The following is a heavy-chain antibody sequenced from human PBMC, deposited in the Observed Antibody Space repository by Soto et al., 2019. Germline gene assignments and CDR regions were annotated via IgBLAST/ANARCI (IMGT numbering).Heavy chain of an antibody. V-gene: IGHV4-39*01. D-gene: IGHD5-18*01. CDR1: GGSISSSSYY. CDR3: ARLVSNVDTARSSDYYYYYGMDV. Sequence: SETLSLTCTVSGGSISSSSYYWGWIRQPPGKGLEWIGSIYYSGSTYYNPSLKSRVTISVDTSKNQFSLKLSSVTAADTAVYYCARLVSNVDTARSSDYYYYYGMDVWGQGTTVTVSS. J-gene: IGHJ6*02. CDR2: IYYSGST.